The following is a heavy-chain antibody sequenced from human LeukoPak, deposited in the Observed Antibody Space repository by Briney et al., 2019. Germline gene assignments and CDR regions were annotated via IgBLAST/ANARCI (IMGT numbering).Heavy chain of an antibody. CDR2: IIPIFGTA. V-gene: IGHV1-69*06. J-gene: IGHJ6*03. CDR3: ARGEYYYGSGSYFIAYMDV. Sequence: GASVKVSCKASGGTFSNYAIRWVRQAPGQGLEWMGGIIPIFGTANYAQKFRGRVTITADKSTRTAYMDLSSLRSEDTAVYYCARGEYYYGSGSYFIAYMDVWGKGTTVTVSS. D-gene: IGHD3-10*01. CDR1: GGTFSNYA.